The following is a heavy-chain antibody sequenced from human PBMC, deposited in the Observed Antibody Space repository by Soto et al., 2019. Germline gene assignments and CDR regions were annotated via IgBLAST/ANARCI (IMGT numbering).Heavy chain of an antibody. CDR3: AKHIGFCSVDGCYRGFDC. J-gene: IGHJ4*02. D-gene: IGHD2-15*01. Sequence: QVQLQQWGAGLLKPSETLSLTCAVSGASLSGYYRSWIRQPPGKGLEWIGETNDIGSNRYNTSLKSRVTISVDTSKNQFSLKLTSMTAADTAVYYCAKHIGFCSVDGCYRGFDCWGQGTLVNVSS. CDR1: GASLSGYY. V-gene: IGHV4-34*01. CDR2: TNDIGSN.